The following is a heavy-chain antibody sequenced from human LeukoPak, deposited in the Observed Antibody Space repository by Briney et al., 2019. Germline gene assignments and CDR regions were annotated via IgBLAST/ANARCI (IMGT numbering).Heavy chain of an antibody. CDR1: GDSISGYY. CDR3: ARHEISSNWYPAFLDY. CDR2: IHNSGNS. D-gene: IGHD6-13*01. J-gene: IGHJ4*02. V-gene: IGHV4-59*08. Sequence: SETLSLTCSVSGDSISGYYWSWIRQPPGKGLEWIAYIHNSGNSNYNPSLKSRVTISADTSKNQFSLKLSSVTAADTAVYYCARHEISSNWYPAFLDYWGQGTLVTVSS.